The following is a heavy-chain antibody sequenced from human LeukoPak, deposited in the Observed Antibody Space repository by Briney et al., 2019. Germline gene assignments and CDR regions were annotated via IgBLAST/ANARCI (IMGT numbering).Heavy chain of an antibody. CDR1: GFTFSSYA. CDR3: AKDGVPSADGQYFDY. Sequence: GGSLRLSCAASGFTFSSYAMSWVRQASGKGLEWVSAISGSGGSTYYADSVKGRFTISRDNSKNTLYLQMNSLRAEDTAVYYCAKDGVPSADGQYFDYWGQGTLVTVSS. V-gene: IGHV3-23*01. D-gene: IGHD3-10*01. CDR2: ISGSGGST. J-gene: IGHJ4*02.